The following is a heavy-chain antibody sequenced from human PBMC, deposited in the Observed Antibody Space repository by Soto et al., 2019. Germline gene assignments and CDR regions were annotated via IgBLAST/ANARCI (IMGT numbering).Heavy chain of an antibody. D-gene: IGHD2-2*01. CDR1: GFTFSSYG. CDR2: ISYDGSNK. V-gene: IGHV3-30*03. CDR3: AIDLPAAMGGNFFDY. Sequence: HPGGSLRLSCAASGFTFSSYGMHWVRQAPGKGLEWVAVISYDGSNKYYADSVKGRFTISRDNSKNTLYLQMNSLRAEDTAVYYCAIDLPAAMGGNFFDYWGQGTLVTVSS. J-gene: IGHJ4*02.